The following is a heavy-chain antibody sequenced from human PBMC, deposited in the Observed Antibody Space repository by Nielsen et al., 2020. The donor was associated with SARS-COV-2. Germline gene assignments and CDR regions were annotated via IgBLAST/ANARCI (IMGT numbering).Heavy chain of an antibody. J-gene: IGHJ4*02. CDR2: IKSDSSSI. D-gene: IGHD3-9*01. CDR3: GRNERGWSVDR. V-gene: IGHV3-74*01. Sequence: GESLKISCAASGFTFRDYWMHWVRQVPGKGLSWVSRIKSDSSSISYAESVKGRFTISRDNVKNTVYLQMDSVRAEDTGVYYCGRNERGWSVDRWGQGTLVTVSS. CDR1: GFTFRDYW.